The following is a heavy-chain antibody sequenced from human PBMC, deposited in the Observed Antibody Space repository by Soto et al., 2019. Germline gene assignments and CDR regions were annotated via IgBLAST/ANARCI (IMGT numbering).Heavy chain of an antibody. CDR2: IDPSDSYT. J-gene: IGHJ6*02. CDR3: ASSPRGYCSSTSCRELGNYYGMDV. CDR1: GYSFTSYW. D-gene: IGHD2-2*01. Sequence: GESLKISCKGSGYSFTSYWISWVRQMPGKGLEWMGRIDPSDSYTNYSPSFQGHVTISADKSISTAYLQWSSLKASDTAMYYCASSPRGYCSSTSCRELGNYYGMDVRGQGTTVNVS. V-gene: IGHV5-10-1*01.